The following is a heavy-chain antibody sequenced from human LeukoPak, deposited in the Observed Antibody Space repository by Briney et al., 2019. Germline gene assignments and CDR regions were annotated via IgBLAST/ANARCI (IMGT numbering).Heavy chain of an antibody. CDR1: GDSISSSSYY. D-gene: IGHD5-24*01. CDR3: ARRGSSGDGYYDY. J-gene: IGHJ4*02. Sequence: SETLSLTCTVSGDSISSSSYYWGWIRQPPGKGLEWIGSIYSSGSTYYNPSLKSRVTISVDTSKNHFSLILSSVTAADTAVYYCARRGSSGDGYYDYWGQGTLVTVSS. CDR2: IYSSGST. V-gene: IGHV4-39*01.